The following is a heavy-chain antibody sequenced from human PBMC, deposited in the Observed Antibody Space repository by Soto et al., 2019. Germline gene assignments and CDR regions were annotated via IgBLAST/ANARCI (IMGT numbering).Heavy chain of an antibody. V-gene: IGHV4-4*07. CDR1: GASINSYG. CDR3: ARGPYSSGSYVLDS. D-gene: IGHD6-19*01. Sequence: TSETLSLTCTGSGASINSYGWSWIRQPAGKGLEWIGRLYSSGNTDYNPSFKSRLTMSADVSQNHFSLKLFSVTAADTAVYFCARGPYSSGSYVLDSWGQGILVTVS. J-gene: IGHJ4*02. CDR2: LYSSGNT.